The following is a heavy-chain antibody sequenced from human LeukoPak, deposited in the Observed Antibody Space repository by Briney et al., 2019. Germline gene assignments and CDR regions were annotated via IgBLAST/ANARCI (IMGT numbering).Heavy chain of an antibody. CDR3: AKDSAPIQSSGLYYFDY. CDR2: ISGSGTTI. D-gene: IGHD6-19*01. CDR1: GFTFSDYY. J-gene: IGHJ4*02. Sequence: PGGSLRLSCAGSGFTFSDYYMNWIRQAPGKGLEWVSYISGSGTTIYYPDSVKGRFTISRDNAKNSLYLQMNSLRAEDTAVYYCAKDSAPIQSSGLYYFDYWGQGTLVTVSS. V-gene: IGHV3-11*01.